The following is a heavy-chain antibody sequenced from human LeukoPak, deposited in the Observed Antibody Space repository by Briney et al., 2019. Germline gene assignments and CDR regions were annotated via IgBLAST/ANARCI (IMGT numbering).Heavy chain of an antibody. D-gene: IGHD5-18*01. J-gene: IGHJ3*02. CDR2: IYYSGST. V-gene: IGHV4-61*01. CDR1: GGSVSSGSYY. CDR3: ARVGYSYDIGLGAFDI. Sequence: PSETLSLTCTVSGGSVSSGSYYWSWIRQPPGKGLEWIGYIYYSGSTNYNPSHKSRVTISVDTSKNQFSLKLSSVTAADTAVYYCARVGYSYDIGLGAFDIWGQGTMVTVSS.